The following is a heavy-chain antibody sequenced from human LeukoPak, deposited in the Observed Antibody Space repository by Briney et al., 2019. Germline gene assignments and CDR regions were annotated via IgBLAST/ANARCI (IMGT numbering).Heavy chain of an antibody. CDR2: IYYSGST. CDR1: GGSISSYY. V-gene: IGHV4-59*01. D-gene: IGHD3-22*01. CDR3: ARDVLLPNYYDSSGYSEA. J-gene: IGHJ5*02. Sequence: PETLSLTCTVSGGSISSYYWSWIRQPPGKGLEWIGYIYYSGSTNYNPSLKSRVTISVDTSKNQFSLKLSSVTAADTAVYYCARDVLLPNYYDSSGYSEAWGQGTLVTVSS.